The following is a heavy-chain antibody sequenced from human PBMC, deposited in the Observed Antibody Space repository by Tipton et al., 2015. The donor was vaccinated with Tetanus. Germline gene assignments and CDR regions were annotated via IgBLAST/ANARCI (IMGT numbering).Heavy chain of an antibody. CDR1: GFTFSSYA. D-gene: IGHD2-8*01. CDR3: ARRSLLNYGLDV. J-gene: IGHJ6*02. Sequence: SLRLSCAASGFTFSSYAMHWVRQAPGKGLEWVAVISYDGSHKYYADSVKGRFSISRDNAKNTVYLQMSSLRAEDTAVYFCARRSLLNYGLDVWGQGTTVTVSS. CDR2: ISYDGSHK. V-gene: IGHV3-30*03.